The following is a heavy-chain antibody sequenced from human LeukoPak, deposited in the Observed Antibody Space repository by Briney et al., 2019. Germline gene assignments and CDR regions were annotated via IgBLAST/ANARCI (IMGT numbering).Heavy chain of an antibody. CDR1: GGTFSSYD. CDR3: ARGSTLTATHYFDAY. D-gene: IGHD2-21*02. CDR2: INPSGGST. V-gene: IGHV1-46*01. J-gene: IGHJ4*02. Sequence: GASVKVSCKASGGTFSSYDISWVRQAPGQGLEWMGIINPSGGSTSYAQKFQGRVTMTRDTSTSTVYMELSSLRSEDTAVYYCARGSTLTATHYFDAYWGQGTLVTVSS.